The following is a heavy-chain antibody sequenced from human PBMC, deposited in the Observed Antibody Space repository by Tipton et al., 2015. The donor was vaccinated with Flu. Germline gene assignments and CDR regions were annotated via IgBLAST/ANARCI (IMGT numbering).Heavy chain of an antibody. CDR3: ARGYDILTDGGGYFDY. Sequence: SLRLSCAASGFTFSSYAMHWVRQAPGKGLEWVAGIWYDGSNKYYADSVKGRFTISRDNSKTTLYLQMNSLRAEDTAVYYCARGYDILTDGGGYFDYWGQGTLVTVSS. CDR2: IWYDGSNK. V-gene: IGHV3-33*01. J-gene: IGHJ4*02. CDR1: GFTFSSYA. D-gene: IGHD3-9*01.